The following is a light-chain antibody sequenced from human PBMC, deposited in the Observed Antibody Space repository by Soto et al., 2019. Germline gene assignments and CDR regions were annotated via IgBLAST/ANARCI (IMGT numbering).Light chain of an antibody. Sequence: EIVLTQSPGTLSLSPGERATLSCRASQSVSSSYLAWYQQKPGQAPRLLIYGASSRATGIPDRFSGSGSGPDFTLTISRLQPEDFAVYYCPHYGSSFSFGQGTRLQIK. CDR3: PHYGSSFS. CDR1: QSVSSSY. CDR2: GAS. J-gene: IGKJ5*01. V-gene: IGKV3-20*01.